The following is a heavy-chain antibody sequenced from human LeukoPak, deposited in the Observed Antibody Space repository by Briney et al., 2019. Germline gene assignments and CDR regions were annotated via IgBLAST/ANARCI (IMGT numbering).Heavy chain of an antibody. V-gene: IGHV4-59*01. CDR1: GGSISSYY. J-gene: IGHJ4*02. CDR3: ARDDSNYYDSSGFDY. D-gene: IGHD3-22*01. CDR2: IYYSGST. Sequence: SETLSLTCTASGGSISSYYWSWIRQPPGKGLEWIGYIYYSGSTNYNPSLKSRVTISVDMSKNQFSLKLTSVTAADTAVYYCARDDSNYYDSSGFDYWGQGTLVTVSS.